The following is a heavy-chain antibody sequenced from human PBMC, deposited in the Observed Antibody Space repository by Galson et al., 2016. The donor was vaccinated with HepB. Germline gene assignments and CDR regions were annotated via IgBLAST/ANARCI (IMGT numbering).Heavy chain of an antibody. CDR1: GDSISSNSYY. D-gene: IGHD1-26*01. J-gene: IGHJ4*02. Sequence: ETLSLTCTVSGDSISSNSYYWGWIRQPPGKGLEWIGSVYYSVSSYYNPSLESRVTIFIDTSKNQFSLKLTSVTAADTAVYYCARPYSGSNLGGFDNWGRGNLVTVTS. CDR2: VYYSVSS. CDR3: ARPYSGSNLGGFDN. V-gene: IGHV4-39*01.